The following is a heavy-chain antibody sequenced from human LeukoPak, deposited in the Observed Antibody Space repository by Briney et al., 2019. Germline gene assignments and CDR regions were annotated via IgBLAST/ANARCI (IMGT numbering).Heavy chain of an antibody. J-gene: IGHJ4*02. V-gene: IGHV3-48*02. CDR2: ISSSSSTI. D-gene: IGHD3-16*02. CDR1: GFTFSSYS. Sequence: GGSLRLSCAASGFTFSSYSMNWVRQAPGKGLEWVSYISSSSSTIYYADSVKGRFTISRDNAKNSLYLQMNSLRDEDTAVYYCARYDYDYAWGSYRFDYWGQGTLVTVSS. CDR3: ARYDYDYAWGSYRFDY.